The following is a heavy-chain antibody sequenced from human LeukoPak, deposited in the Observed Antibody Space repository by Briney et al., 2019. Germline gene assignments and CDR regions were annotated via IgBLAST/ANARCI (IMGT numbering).Heavy chain of an antibody. CDR3: ARDPKDYGDYGDAYDY. CDR1: GYTFTSYY. J-gene: IGHJ4*02. Sequence: ASVKVSCKASGYTFTSYYMHWVRQAPGQGLEWMGIINPSGGSTSYAQKFQGRVTMTGDMSTSTVYMELSSLRSEDTAVYYCARDPKDYGDYGDAYDYWGQGTLVTVSS. CDR2: INPSGGST. V-gene: IGHV1-46*01. D-gene: IGHD4-17*01.